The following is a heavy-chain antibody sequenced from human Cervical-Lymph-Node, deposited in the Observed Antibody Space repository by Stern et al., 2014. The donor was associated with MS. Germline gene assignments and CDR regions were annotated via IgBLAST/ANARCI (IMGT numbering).Heavy chain of an antibody. D-gene: IGHD6-6*01. Sequence: QVQLVQSGGGVVQPERSLRLSCAASGFTFSSYAIHWVRQAPGKGLEWVAVISYHGSNTYYADSVKGRFTISRDNSKNTLYLQMNSLRVEDTAVYYCAKDSSWDGSRMDVWGQGTTVTVSS. V-gene: IGHV3-30*04. CDR2: ISYHGSNT. J-gene: IGHJ6*02. CDR1: GFTFSSYA. CDR3: AKDSSWDGSRMDV.